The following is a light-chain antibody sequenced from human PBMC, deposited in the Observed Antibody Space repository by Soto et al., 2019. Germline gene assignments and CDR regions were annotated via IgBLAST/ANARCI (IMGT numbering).Light chain of an antibody. CDR3: QQYDGSPLT. CDR2: GAS. CDR1: QSISSSS. Sequence: EIVLTQSPGTLSLSPGERATLSCRASQSISSSSLAWYHQKPGQAPRLLIYGASSRATGIPDRFSGSGTGTDFTLTISRLEPEDFAVYYCQQYDGSPLTFGRGTKVEIK. J-gene: IGKJ4*01. V-gene: IGKV3-20*01.